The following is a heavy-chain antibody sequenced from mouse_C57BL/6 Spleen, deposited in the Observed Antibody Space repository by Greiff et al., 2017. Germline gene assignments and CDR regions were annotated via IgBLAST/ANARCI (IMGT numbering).Heavy chain of an antibody. CDR2: ISNGGGST. Sequence: EVTLLESGRGLVQPGGSLTLSCAASGFTFSDYYMYWVRQTPEKRLEWVAYISNGGGSTYYPATVKGRFTIARDNAKSTLYLQMNRLKSEDTAMYYCARPYRPFWAMDDWGQGTSVTVSS. J-gene: IGHJ4*01. D-gene: IGHD4-1*01. CDR1: GFTFSDYY. V-gene: IGHV5-12*01. CDR3: ARPYRPFWAMDD.